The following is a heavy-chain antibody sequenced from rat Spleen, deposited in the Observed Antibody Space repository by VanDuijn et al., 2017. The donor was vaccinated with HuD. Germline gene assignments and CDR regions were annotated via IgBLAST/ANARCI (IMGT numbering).Heavy chain of an antibody. V-gene: IGHV5-29*01. Sequence: EVQLVESGGGLVQPGRSLKLSCEASGFTFSNYGMHWIRQAPTKGLEWVATINYDGSSTFYRDSVRARFTISRDNTKSTLYLQVDSLKSEDTATYYCARHGRGKTTYYYVMDAWGQGVSVTVSS. CDR2: INYDGSST. J-gene: IGHJ4*01. CDR1: GFTFSNYG. D-gene: IGHD4-5*01. CDR3: ARHGRGKTTYYYVMDA.